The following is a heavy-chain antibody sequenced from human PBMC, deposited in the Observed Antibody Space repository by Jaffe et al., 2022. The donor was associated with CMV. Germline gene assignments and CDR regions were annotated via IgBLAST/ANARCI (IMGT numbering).Heavy chain of an antibody. V-gene: IGHV4-34*01. CDR3: ARVRMTTVTTPRTYYMDV. Sequence: QVQLQQWGAGLLKPSETLSLTCAVYGGSFSGYYWSWIRQPPGKGLEWIGEINHSGSTNYNPSLKSRVTISVDTSKNQFSLKLSSVTAADTAVYYCARVRMTTVTTPRTYYMDVWGKGTTVTVSS. D-gene: IGHD4-4*01. J-gene: IGHJ6*03. CDR1: GGSFSGYY. CDR2: INHSGST.